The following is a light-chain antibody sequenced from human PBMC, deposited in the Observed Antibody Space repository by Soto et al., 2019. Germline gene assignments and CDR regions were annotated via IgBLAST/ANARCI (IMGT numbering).Light chain of an antibody. CDR1: HSVNSH. Sequence: MMMTQSPATLSVSPGERVTLSCRTSHSVNSHVAWYQQKPGQAPRLLLYGASTRATGIPVRFSGSGFGTEFTLTISSLQSEDFAVYYCQQYNNWPPITFCQGRRLEIK. CDR3: QQYNNWPPIT. CDR2: GAS. J-gene: IGKJ5*01. V-gene: IGKV3-15*01.